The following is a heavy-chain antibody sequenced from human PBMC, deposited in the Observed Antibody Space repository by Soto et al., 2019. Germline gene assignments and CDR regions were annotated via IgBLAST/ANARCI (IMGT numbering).Heavy chain of an antibody. CDR1: GFTFSSYA. CDR2: ISYDGSNK. CDR3: ARGGQRGADAFDI. D-gene: IGHD3-16*01. V-gene: IGHV3-30*04. J-gene: IGHJ3*02. Sequence: GGSLRLSCAASGFTFSSYAMHWVRQAPGKGLEWVAVISYDGSNKYYADSVKGRFTISRDNSKNTLYLQMNSLRAEDTAVYYCARGGQRGADAFDIWGQGTMVTVSS.